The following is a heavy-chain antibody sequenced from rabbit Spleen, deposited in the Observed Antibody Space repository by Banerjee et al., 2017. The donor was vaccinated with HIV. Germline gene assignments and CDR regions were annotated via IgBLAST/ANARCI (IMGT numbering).Heavy chain of an antibody. Sequence: QEQLVESGGGLVQPEGSLTLTCTASGFSFSSSYYMCWVRQAPGKGLEWIGYINSGSSTTDYATWAEGRFTCSKTSSTTVTLQMTSLTVADTATYFCARDTGTSFSTYGMDLWGPGTLVTVS. V-gene: IGHV1S45*01. CDR3: ARDTGTSFSTYGMDL. D-gene: IGHD7-1*01. CDR1: GFSFSSSYY. J-gene: IGHJ6*01. CDR2: INSGSSTT.